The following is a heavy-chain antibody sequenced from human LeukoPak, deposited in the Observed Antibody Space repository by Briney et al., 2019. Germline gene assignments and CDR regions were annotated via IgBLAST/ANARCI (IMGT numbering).Heavy chain of an antibody. J-gene: IGHJ5*02. D-gene: IGHD1-1*01. CDR3: ARATTGTTNWFDP. CDR1: GASISSSYY. CDR2: IYYSGST. Sequence: SETLSLTCTVSGASISSSYYWSWIRQPPGKGLEWVGYIYYSGSTNYNPSLKSRVTISVDTSKNQYSLKLSSVTAADTAVYYCARATTGTTNWFDPWGQGTLVTVSS. V-gene: IGHV4-59*01.